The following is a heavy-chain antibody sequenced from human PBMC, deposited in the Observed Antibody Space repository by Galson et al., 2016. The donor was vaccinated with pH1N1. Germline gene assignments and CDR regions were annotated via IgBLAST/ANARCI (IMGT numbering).Heavy chain of an antibody. D-gene: IGHD1-26*01. Sequence: SLRLSCAASGFTFDDYGMSWVRQAPGKGLEWVSLINWNGASTGYADSVKGRFTISRDNAKNSLYLQMHSLRAEDTAFYYCARDGTSSGSFYVFDSWGQGTLVTVSS. J-gene: IGHJ4*02. CDR1: GFTFDDYG. CDR3: ARDGTSSGSFYVFDS. CDR2: INWNGAST. V-gene: IGHV3-20*04.